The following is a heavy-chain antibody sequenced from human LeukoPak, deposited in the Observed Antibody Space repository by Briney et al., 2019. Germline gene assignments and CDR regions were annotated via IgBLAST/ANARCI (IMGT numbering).Heavy chain of an antibody. J-gene: IGHJ4*02. CDR2: IYYSGTT. V-gene: IGHV4-31*03. Sequence: LSLPCTVSGGSISSGGYYWSWIRQHPGKGLEWIGYIYYSGTTYYNPSLKSRVSISLDTSKNQFSLNLSSVTAADTAVYYCARSGTVTTWNYWGQGTLVTVSS. CDR3: ARSGTVTTWNY. D-gene: IGHD4-17*01. CDR1: GGSISSGGYY.